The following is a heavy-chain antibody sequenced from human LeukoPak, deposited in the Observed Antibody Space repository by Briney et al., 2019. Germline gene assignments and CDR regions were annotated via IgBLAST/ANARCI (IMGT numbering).Heavy chain of an antibody. J-gene: IGHJ4*02. V-gene: IGHV3-7*03. CDR1: GFTFSNYG. CDR3: VGNIGHETFDY. D-gene: IGHD2/OR15-2a*01. Sequence: GGSLRLSCAASGFTFSNYGMNWVRQAPGKGLEWVASINADGSEKYYVDSVKGRFTISRDNAKNSVFMQMDSLRDGDTAVYYCVGNIGHETFDYWGQETLVTVTS. CDR2: INADGSEK.